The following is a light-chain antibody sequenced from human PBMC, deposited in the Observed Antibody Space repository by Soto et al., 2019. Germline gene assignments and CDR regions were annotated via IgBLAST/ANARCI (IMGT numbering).Light chain of an antibody. Sequence: EIVLTQSPGTLSLSPGERATLSCRASQSVSSSYLAWCQQKPGQAPRLLIYGASSRATGIPDRFSGSGSGTDFTLTISRLEPEGFAVYYCQQYGSSLFTFGPGTKVDSK. CDR2: GAS. V-gene: IGKV3-20*01. J-gene: IGKJ3*01. CDR1: QSVSSSY. CDR3: QQYGSSLFT.